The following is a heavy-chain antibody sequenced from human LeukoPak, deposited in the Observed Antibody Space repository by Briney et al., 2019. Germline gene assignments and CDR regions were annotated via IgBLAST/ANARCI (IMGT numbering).Heavy chain of an antibody. CDR2: MNPNSGNT. CDR1: GYTFTSYD. Sequence: GASVKVSCKASGYTFTSYDINGVRQATGQGLEWMGWMNPNSGNTGYAQKFQGRVTMTRNTSISTAYMELSSLRSEDTAVYYCARRYYDFWSGLDYYYYMDVWGKGTTVTVSS. CDR3: ARRYYDFWSGLDYYYYMDV. V-gene: IGHV1-8*01. D-gene: IGHD3-3*01. J-gene: IGHJ6*03.